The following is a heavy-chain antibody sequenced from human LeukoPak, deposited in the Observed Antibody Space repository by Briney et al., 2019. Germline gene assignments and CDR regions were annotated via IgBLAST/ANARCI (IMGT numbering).Heavy chain of an antibody. J-gene: IGHJ4*02. CDR1: GFTFTSYA. Sequence: GSLRLSCAASGFTFTSYAMSWVRQAPGKGLEWVSAISGSGGSTYYADSVKGRFTISRDNAKNTLNLQMNSLRAEDTAVYYCAKDEDIVVVVAAFYWGQGTLVTVSS. V-gene: IGHV3-23*01. CDR2: ISGSGGST. D-gene: IGHD2-15*01. CDR3: AKDEDIVVVVAAFY.